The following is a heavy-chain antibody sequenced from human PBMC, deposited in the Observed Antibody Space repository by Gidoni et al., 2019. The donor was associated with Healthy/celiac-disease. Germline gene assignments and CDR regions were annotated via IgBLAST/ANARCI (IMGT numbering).Heavy chain of an antibody. V-gene: IGHV1-69*08. J-gene: IGHJ5*02. D-gene: IGHD6-13*01. CDR3: ARDKTPRPAAAATGGFDP. CDR1: GGTFSSYT. CDR2: IIPILGIA. Sequence: QVQLVQSGAEVKKPGSSVKVSCKASGGTFSSYTISWVRQAPGQGLEWMGRIIPILGIANYAQKFQGRVTITADKSTSTAYMELSSLRSEDTAVYYCARDKTPRPAAAATGGFDPWGQGTLVTVSS.